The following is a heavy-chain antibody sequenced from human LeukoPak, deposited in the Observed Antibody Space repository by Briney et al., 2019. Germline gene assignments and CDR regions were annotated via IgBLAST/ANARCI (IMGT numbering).Heavy chain of an antibody. Sequence: SETLSLTCTVSGYSITNGYYWGWIRQPPGKGLEWIGSIYHSGSTYYNPSLKSRVTISVDTSKNQFSLKLSSVTAADTAVYYCARHGDGYNLRAWFDPWGQGTLVTVSS. D-gene: IGHD5-24*01. CDR3: ARHGDGYNLRAWFDP. V-gene: IGHV4-38-2*02. CDR2: IYHSGST. CDR1: GYSITNGYY. J-gene: IGHJ5*02.